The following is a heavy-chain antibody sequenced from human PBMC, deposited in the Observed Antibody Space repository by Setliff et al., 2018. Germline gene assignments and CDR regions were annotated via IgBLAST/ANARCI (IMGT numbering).Heavy chain of an antibody. D-gene: IGHD6-13*01. CDR2: IYPGDSDT. CDR1: GYSFTSYW. CDR3: ARGGVAAAGRKGVFEY. Sequence: RGESLKISCKGSGYSFTSYWIGWVRQMPGKGLEWMGIIYPGDSDTRYSPSFQGQVTISADKSISTAYLQWSSLKSDDTAVYYCARGGVAAAGRKGVFEYWGQGTLVTVSS. V-gene: IGHV5-51*01. J-gene: IGHJ4*02.